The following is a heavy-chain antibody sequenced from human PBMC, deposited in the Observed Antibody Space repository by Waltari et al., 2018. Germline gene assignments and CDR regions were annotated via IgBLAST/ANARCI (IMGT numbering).Heavy chain of an antibody. CDR3: AKGSRGYTNYFFDS. Sequence: EVQLLESAGGLVQPGEALRLSCAASGFSFMGFAMTWVRQAPAGGRGWVASISGSGATPFTADSVKGRFTIVRDNSRDTVYLQMNSLRVDDSAVYYCAKGSRGYTNYFFDSWGQGTLVSVSS. V-gene: IGHV3-23*01. CDR1: GFSFMGFA. J-gene: IGHJ4*02. CDR2: ISGSGATP. D-gene: IGHD3-16*02.